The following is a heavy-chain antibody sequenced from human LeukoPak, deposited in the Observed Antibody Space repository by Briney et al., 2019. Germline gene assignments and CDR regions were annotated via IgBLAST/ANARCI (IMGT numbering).Heavy chain of an antibody. V-gene: IGHV1-18*01. D-gene: IGHD3-22*01. CDR2: ISAYNGNT. J-gene: IGHJ4*02. Sequence: ASVKVSRKASGYTFTSYGISWVRQAPGQGLEWMGWISAYNGNTNYAQKLQGRVTMTTDTSTSTAYMELRSLRSDDTAVYYCARVYYYDSSGFVFDYWGQGTLVTVSS. CDR1: GYTFTSYG. CDR3: ARVYYYDSSGFVFDY.